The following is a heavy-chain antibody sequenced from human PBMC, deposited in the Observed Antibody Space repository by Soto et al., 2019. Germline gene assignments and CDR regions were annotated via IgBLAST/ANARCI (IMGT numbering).Heavy chain of an antibody. V-gene: IGHV3-7*01. J-gene: IGHJ3*02. CDR3: ARPRIQLWAPDGFHI. D-gene: IGHD5-18*01. Sequence: GSLRLSCAASGFTFSSYWMSWVRQAPGKGLEWVANIKQDGSEKTYVDSVKGRFTISRDNAEKSLSLQMSSLRAEDTAVYYCARPRIQLWAPDGFHIWGQGTMVTVSS. CDR2: IKQDGSEK. CDR1: GFTFSSYW.